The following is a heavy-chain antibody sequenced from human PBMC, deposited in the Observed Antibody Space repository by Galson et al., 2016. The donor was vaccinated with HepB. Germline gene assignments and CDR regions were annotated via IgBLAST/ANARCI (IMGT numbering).Heavy chain of an antibody. D-gene: IGHD6-19*01. Sequence: SLRLSCAASGFIFSTYSMSWVRQAPGKGLEWVSSITTSSNYKYYADSVKGRFTISRDKAKNSLYLQMNSLRVEDAAVYFCARDVAGPHFDHWGQGTLVTVSS. V-gene: IGHV3-21*01. CDR1: GFIFSTYS. J-gene: IGHJ4*02. CDR3: ARDVAGPHFDH. CDR2: ITTSSNYK.